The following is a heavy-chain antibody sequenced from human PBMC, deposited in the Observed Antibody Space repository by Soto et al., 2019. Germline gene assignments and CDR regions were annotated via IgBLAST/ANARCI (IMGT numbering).Heavy chain of an antibody. J-gene: IGHJ5*02. CDR1: GYTFTSYG. D-gene: IGHD2-15*01. V-gene: IGHV1-18*01. Sequence: QVQLVQSGGEVKKPGASVKVSCKASGYTFTSYGISWVRQAPGQGLEWMGRISAYNGNTNYAQKLQGRVTMTTDTTTTTAYMDLRSIRSDATAVYYCESVEGALGHGVDPWGQGTLVTVSP. CDR3: ESVEGALGHGVDP. CDR2: ISAYNGNT.